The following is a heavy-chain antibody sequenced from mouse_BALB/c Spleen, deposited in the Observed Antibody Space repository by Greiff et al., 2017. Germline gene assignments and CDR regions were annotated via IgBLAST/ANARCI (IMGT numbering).Heavy chain of an antibody. Sequence: VQLQQSGAELVKPGASVKMSCTASGFTIKDYYMHWVKQRPEQGLEWIGCIDPANGNTKYDPKFKGKATITADTSSNTAYMQLSSLTSEDSAVYYCARWGGLQQVFAYWGQGTLVTVSA. CDR1: GFTIKDYY. CDR2: IDPANGNT. CDR3: ARWGGLQQVFAY. J-gene: IGHJ3*01. V-gene: IGHV14-3*02. D-gene: IGHD3-1*01.